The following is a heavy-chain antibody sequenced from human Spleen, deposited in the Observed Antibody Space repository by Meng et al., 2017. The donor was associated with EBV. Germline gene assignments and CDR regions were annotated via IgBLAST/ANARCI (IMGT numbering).Heavy chain of an antibody. CDR3: AILWAPVDY. CDR1: GGSIPSANW. CDR2: IFHSGST. V-gene: IGHV4-4*02. Sequence: HVQLQGSGPGLVEPSGTLSRTCAVPGGSIPSANWWAWVRQPPGKGLEWIGEIFHSGSTNYNPSLKSRVTMSVDKSKNQFSLNLRSVTAADTAVYYCAILWAPVDYWGQGALVTVSS. J-gene: IGHJ4*02. D-gene: IGHD3-16*01.